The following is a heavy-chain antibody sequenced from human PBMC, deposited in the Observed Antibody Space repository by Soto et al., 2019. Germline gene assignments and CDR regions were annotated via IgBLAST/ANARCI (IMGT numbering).Heavy chain of an antibody. CDR1: GFTFSSYA. Sequence: PGGSLRLSCAASGFTFSSYAMSWVRQAPGKGLEWVSAISGSGGSTYYADSVKGRFTISRDNSKNTLYLQMNSLRAEDTAVYYCATALVISPYFDYWGQGTLVTVSS. CDR2: ISGSGGST. D-gene: IGHD3-22*01. CDR3: ATALVISPYFDY. J-gene: IGHJ4*02. V-gene: IGHV3-23*01.